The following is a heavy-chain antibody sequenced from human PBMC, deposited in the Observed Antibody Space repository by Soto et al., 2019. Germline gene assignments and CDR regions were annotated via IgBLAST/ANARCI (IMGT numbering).Heavy chain of an antibody. D-gene: IGHD2-2*01. CDR3: ARPYSSTSLYYYYYMDV. J-gene: IGHJ6*03. CDR1: GFTVSSNY. Sequence: GGSLRLSCAASGFTVSSNYMSWVRQAPGKGLEWVSVIYSGGSTYYADSVKGRFTISRDNSKNTLYLQMNSLRAEDTAVYYCARPYSSTSLYYYYYMDVWGKGTTVTVSS. CDR2: IYSGGST. V-gene: IGHV3-66*04.